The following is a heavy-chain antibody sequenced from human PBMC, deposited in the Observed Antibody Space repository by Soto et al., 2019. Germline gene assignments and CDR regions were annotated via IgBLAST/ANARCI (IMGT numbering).Heavy chain of an antibody. CDR2: IYSGGST. D-gene: IGHD2-15*01. CDR1: GFTVSSNY. J-gene: IGHJ4*02. Sequence: GGSLRLSCAASGFTVSSNYMSWVRQAPGKGLEWVSVIYSGGSTYYADSVKGRFTISRDNSKNTLYLQMNSLRAEDTAVYYCARYCSGGSCYDDYWGQGTLVTVSS. V-gene: IGHV3-66*01. CDR3: ARYCSGGSCYDDY.